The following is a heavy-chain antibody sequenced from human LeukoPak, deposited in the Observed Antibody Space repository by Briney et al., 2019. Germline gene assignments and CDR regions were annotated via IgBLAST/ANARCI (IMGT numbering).Heavy chain of an antibody. J-gene: IGHJ4*02. D-gene: IGHD4-17*01. V-gene: IGHV3-23*01. Sequence: PGGSLRLSCAASGFTFNNYAMNWGRQAPGRGLEWVSSISGGGETTYYADSAKGRFTISRDNSQNTLYLQMNSLRAEDTAVYYCARDYADYVRYFFFDYWGQGTLVTVSS. CDR2: ISGGGETT. CDR1: GFTFNNYA. CDR3: ARDYADYVRYFFFDY.